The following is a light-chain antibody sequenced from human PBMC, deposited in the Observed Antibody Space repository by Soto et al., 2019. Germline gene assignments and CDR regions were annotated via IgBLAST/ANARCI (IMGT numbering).Light chain of an antibody. CDR2: AAS. V-gene: IGKV1-39*01. J-gene: IGKJ1*01. CDR3: QQCFSIPPT. Sequence: DIQMTQSPSSLSASVGDRVTITCRASHSIDNYLSWYQQKPGEAPKLLIYAASNLQRGVSSRFSGSGSGTDFTLTIDSLQPDDFAIYYCQQCFSIPPTFGHGTKVETK. CDR1: HSIDNY.